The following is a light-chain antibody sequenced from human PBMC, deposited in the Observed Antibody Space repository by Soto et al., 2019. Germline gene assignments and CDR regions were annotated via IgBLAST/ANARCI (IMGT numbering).Light chain of an antibody. Sequence: QSVLTQPPSASGTPGQRVTISCSGSSSNIGSNYVYWYQQLPGTAPKLLIYRNNQRPSGVPDRFSGSKSGTSASLAISGLRSEDEADYYCAAWDDSLSGGRVFGGGTQLTV. J-gene: IGLJ3*02. V-gene: IGLV1-47*01. CDR1: SSNIGSNY. CDR3: AAWDDSLSGGRV. CDR2: RNN.